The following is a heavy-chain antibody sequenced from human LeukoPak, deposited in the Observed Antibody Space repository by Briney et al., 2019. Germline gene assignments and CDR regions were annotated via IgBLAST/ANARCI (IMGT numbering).Heavy chain of an antibody. V-gene: IGHV3-23*01. CDR3: ARENQLSYYDY. CDR1: GFTFSSYA. D-gene: IGHD5-18*01. Sequence: GGSLRLSCAASGFTFSSYAMSWVRQAPGKGLEWVSAISGSGGSTYYADSVKGRFTISRDNAKNSLYLQMNSLRAEDTAVYYCARENQLSYYDYWGQGTLVTVSS. J-gene: IGHJ4*02. CDR2: ISGSGGST.